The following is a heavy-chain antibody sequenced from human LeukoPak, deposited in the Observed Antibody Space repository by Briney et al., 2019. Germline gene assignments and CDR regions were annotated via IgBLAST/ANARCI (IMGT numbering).Heavy chain of an antibody. CDR3: ARDHYDFWSGWSNNIDY. CDR2: ITKDGSST. V-gene: IGHV3-74*01. Sequence: GGSLRLSCAASGLTFSSHWMHWVRHAPRKRLVWVSRITKDGSSTTYADSVKGRSTIYRDNAKNMLYLQVNSLRAEDTAVYYCARDHYDFWSGWSNNIDYWGQGTLVTVSS. CDR1: GLTFSSHW. D-gene: IGHD3-3*01. J-gene: IGHJ4*02.